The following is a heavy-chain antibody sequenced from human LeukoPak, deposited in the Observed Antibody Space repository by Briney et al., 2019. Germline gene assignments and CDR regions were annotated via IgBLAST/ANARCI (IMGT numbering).Heavy chain of an antibody. J-gene: IGHJ6*04. CDR3: ARDASLGYFYAVDV. CDR2: SHYGGYP. V-gene: IGHV4-61*01. CDR1: GGSVSEDNFY. D-gene: IGHD3-16*01. Sequence: SETLSLTCTVSGGSVSEDNFYWGWIRQPPGKGLEWIGYSHYGGYPNYNPSLKSRVRISVDTSKNQFSLNLSSVTAADTAVYYCARDASLGYFYAVDVWGKGTTVTVSS.